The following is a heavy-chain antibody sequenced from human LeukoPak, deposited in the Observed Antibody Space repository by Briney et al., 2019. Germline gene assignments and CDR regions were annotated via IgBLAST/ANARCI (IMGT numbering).Heavy chain of an antibody. V-gene: IGHV1-2*02. D-gene: IGHD3-9*01. CDR2: INPNSGGT. Sequence: ASVKVSCKASGYTFTGYYMHWVRQAPGQGLEWMGWINPNSGGTNYAQKFQGRVTMTRDTSISTAYMELSRLRSDDTAVYYCASRLRYFDWLLSLDAFGIWGQGTMVTVSS. CDR1: GYTFTGYY. CDR3: ASRLRYFDWLLSLDAFGI. J-gene: IGHJ3*02.